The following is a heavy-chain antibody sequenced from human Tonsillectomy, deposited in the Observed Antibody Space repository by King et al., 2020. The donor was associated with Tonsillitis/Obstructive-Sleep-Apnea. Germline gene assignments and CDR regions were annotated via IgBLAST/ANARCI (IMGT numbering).Heavy chain of an antibody. CDR1: GFTFSSYG. Sequence: QLVQSGGGVVQPGRSLRLSCAASGFTFSSYGMHWVRQAPGKGLEWVAVISYDGSNKYYADSVKGRFTISRDNSKNTLYLQMNSLRAEDTAVYYCAKDDNSDSNYGGFDYWGQGTLVTVSS. V-gene: IGHV3-30*18. CDR2: ISYDGSNK. J-gene: IGHJ4*02. D-gene: IGHD4-11*01. CDR3: AKDDNSDSNYGGFDY.